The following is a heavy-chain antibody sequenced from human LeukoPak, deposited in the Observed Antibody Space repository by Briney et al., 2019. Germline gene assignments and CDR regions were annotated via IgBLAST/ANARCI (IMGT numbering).Heavy chain of an antibody. CDR1: GFTVSGNF. CDR2: LYSGVST. Sequence: GGSLRLSCAASGFTVSGNFMTWVRQAPGKGLEWVSVLYSGVSTYYADSVKGRFTVSRDNSKNTLYLQMNSLRAEDTAVYYCARDTDNYGMDVWGQGTAVTVSS. J-gene: IGHJ6*02. CDR3: ARDTDNYGMDV. V-gene: IGHV3-66*01.